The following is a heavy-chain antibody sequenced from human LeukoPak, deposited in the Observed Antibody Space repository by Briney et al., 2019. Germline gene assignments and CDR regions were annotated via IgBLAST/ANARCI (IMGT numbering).Heavy chain of an antibody. CDR3: ASGPYPAAGTDHQFDY. CDR1: GASISSYY. V-gene: IGHV4-59*01. J-gene: IGHJ4*02. D-gene: IGHD6-13*01. Sequence: PSETLSLTCTVCGASISSYYWSWIRQPPGKGLEWIGYIYYSGSTKYNPSLKSRVTISVDTSKNQFSLKVSSVTAEDTAVYYCASGPYPAAGTDHQFDYWGQGTLVTVSS. CDR2: IYYSGST.